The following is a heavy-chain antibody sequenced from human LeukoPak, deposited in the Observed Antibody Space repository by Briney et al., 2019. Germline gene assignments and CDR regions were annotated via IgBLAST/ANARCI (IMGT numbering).Heavy chain of an antibody. J-gene: IGHJ4*02. V-gene: IGHV1-18*01. CDR3: AISQGSYYDTSGYLGGDY. D-gene: IGHD3-22*01. CDR2: VSAYSGNT. CDR1: GYTFTNYG. Sequence: ASVKVSCKASGYTFTNYGIFWVRQAPGQGLEWMGWVSAYSGNTNYAQKLQGRVTMTTETSTSTAYMELESLRSDDTAVYYCAISQGSYYDTSGYLGGDYWGQGTLVTVSS.